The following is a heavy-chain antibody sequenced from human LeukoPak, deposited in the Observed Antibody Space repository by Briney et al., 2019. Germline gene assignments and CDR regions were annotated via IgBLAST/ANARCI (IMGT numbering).Heavy chain of an antibody. V-gene: IGHV3-43*02. D-gene: IGHD3-10*01. J-gene: IGHJ6*03. Sequence: GGSLRLPCAASGFTFDDYVMHWVRQAPGKGLEWVSLISGDGGNTYYADSVKGRFTISRDNSENSLYLQMNSLRTEDTALYYCAKDLLVRGWAYYYMNVWGKGTAVTVSS. CDR2: ISGDGGNT. CDR1: GFTFDDYV. CDR3: AKDLLVRGWAYYYMNV.